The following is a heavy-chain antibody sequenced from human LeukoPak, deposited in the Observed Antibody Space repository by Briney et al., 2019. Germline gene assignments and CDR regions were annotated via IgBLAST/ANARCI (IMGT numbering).Heavy chain of an antibody. CDR3: ARDGRIAVAAGFDY. V-gene: IGHV3-21*01. J-gene: IGHJ4*02. Sequence: GGSLRLSCAASGFTFSSYSMNWVRQAPGKGLEWVSSISSSSSYIYYADSVKGRLTISRDNAKNSLYLQMNSLRAEDTAVYYCARDGRIAVAAGFDYWGQGTLVTVSS. CDR2: ISSSSSYI. D-gene: IGHD6-19*01. CDR1: GFTFSSYS.